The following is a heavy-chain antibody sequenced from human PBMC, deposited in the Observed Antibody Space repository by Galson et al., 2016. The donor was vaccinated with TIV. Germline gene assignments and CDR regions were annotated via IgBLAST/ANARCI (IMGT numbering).Heavy chain of an antibody. CDR1: GGTFSSYT. Sequence: SVKVSCKASGGTFSSYTLSWVRQAPGQGPEWMGTIIPILGVTNYAQKLQGRVTITADKSTGTAYMEVTSLRSEDTATYYCARLDSTSWYGYFQHWGQGTLVTVSS. D-gene: IGHD6-13*01. J-gene: IGHJ1*01. V-gene: IGHV1-69*02. CDR3: ARLDSTSWYGYFQH. CDR2: IIPILGVT.